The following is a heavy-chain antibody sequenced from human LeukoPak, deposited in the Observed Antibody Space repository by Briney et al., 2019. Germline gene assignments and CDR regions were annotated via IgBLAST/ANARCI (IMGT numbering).Heavy chain of an antibody. CDR3: AREVIAAADTGAFDI. CDR1: GGSISSGNYF. D-gene: IGHD6-13*01. V-gene: IGHV4-31*03. CDR2: IYYSGNT. Sequence: PSQTLSLTCTVSGGSISSGNYFWSWIRQHPGKGLEWIGYIYYSGNTYYNPSLESRVTISVDTSKNQFSLKLSSATAADTAVYYCAREVIAAADTGAFDIWGQGTMVTVSS. J-gene: IGHJ3*02.